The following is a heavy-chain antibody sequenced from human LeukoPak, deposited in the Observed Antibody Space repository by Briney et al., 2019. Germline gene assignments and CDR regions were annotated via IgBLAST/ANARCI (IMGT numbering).Heavy chain of an antibody. J-gene: IGHJ4*02. CDR1: GGSISSYY. D-gene: IGHD3-9*01. Sequence: SETLSLTCTVSGGSISSYYWSWIRQPPGKGLEWIGYIYYSGSTNYNPSLKSRVTISVDTSKNQFPLKLSSVTAADTAVYYCARFDWLLPAYFDYWGQGTLVTVSS. CDR2: IYYSGST. CDR3: ARFDWLLPAYFDY. V-gene: IGHV4-59*01.